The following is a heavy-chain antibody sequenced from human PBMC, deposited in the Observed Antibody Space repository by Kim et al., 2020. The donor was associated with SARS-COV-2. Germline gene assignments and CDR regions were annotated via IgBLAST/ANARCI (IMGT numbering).Heavy chain of an antibody. Sequence: SETLSLTCAVYGGSFSGYYWRWIRQPPGKGLEWIGEINHSGSTNYNPSLKSQVTISVDTSKNQFSLKLSSVTAAGTAVYYCARGLRFLEWLVIDYYYGMDVWGQGTTVTVSS. J-gene: IGHJ6*02. CDR2: INHSGST. V-gene: IGHV4-34*01. CDR3: ARGLRFLEWLVIDYYYGMDV. CDR1: GGSFSGYY. D-gene: IGHD3-3*01.